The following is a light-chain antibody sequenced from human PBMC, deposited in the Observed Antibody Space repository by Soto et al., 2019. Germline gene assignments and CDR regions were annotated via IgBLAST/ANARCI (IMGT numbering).Light chain of an antibody. CDR1: QSVRSS. V-gene: IGKV3-15*01. J-gene: IGKJ4*01. CDR3: QQFSSYPLT. CDR2: DAS. Sequence: EIVMTQSPGTLSVSPGERATLFCRASQSVRSSLAWYQQKPGQAPRLFIYDASTRATGIPARFSGSGSGTEFTLTISRLEPEDFAVYYCQQFSSYPLTFGGGTKVDI.